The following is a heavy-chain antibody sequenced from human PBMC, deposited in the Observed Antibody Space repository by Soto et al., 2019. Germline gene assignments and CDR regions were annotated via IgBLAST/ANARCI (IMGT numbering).Heavy chain of an antibody. CDR1: GYTFTSYG. V-gene: IGHV1-18*01. CDR2: ISAYNGNT. J-gene: IGHJ6*02. D-gene: IGHD6-19*01. Sequence: QVQLVQSGAEVKKPGASVKVSCKASGYTFTSYGISWVRQAPGQGLEWMGWISAYNGNTNYAQKLQGRVTMTTDTSTSTADMELRSLRSDDTAVYYCARERLAHYYYYYGMDVWGQGTTVTVSS. CDR3: ARERLAHYYYYYGMDV.